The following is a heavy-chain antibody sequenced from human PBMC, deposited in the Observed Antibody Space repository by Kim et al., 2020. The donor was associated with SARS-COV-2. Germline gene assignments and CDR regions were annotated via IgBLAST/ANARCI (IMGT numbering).Heavy chain of an antibody. D-gene: IGHD6-13*01. J-gene: IGHJ6*03. Sequence: GGSLRLSCAASGFTFSSYDMHWVRQATGKGLEWVSAIGTAGDRYYPGSVKGRFTISRENAKNSLYLQMNSLRAGDTAVYYCARDDVGQLGYMDVWGKGTT. CDR1: GFTFSSYD. V-gene: IGHV3-13*01. CDR2: IGTAGDR. CDR3: ARDDVGQLGYMDV.